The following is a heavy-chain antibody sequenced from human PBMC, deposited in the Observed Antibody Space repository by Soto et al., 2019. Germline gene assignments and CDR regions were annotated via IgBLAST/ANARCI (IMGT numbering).Heavy chain of an antibody. D-gene: IGHD6-19*01. CDR3: ARDSYSSGWYYFDY. J-gene: IGHJ4*02. Sequence: KASETLSLTCAVYGGSFSGYYWSWIRQPPGKGLEWIGEINHSGSTNYNPSLKSRVTISVDTSKNQFSLKLSSVTAADTAVYYCARDSYSSGWYYFDYWGQGTLVTVSS. CDR1: GGSFSGYY. V-gene: IGHV4-34*01. CDR2: INHSGST.